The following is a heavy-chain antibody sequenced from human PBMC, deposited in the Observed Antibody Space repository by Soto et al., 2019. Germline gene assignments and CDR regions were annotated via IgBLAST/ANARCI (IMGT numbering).Heavy chain of an antibody. J-gene: IGHJ3*02. Sequence: GESLKISCKGSGYRFTSYWIGWVRQMPGNGLEWMGIIYPGDSDTRYSPSFEGQVTISADKSISTAYLQWSSLKASDTAMHYCARRSPASASDAFDIWGQGTMVTVSS. CDR1: GYRFTSYW. V-gene: IGHV5-51*01. CDR2: IYPGDSDT. D-gene: IGHD6-13*01. CDR3: ARRSPASASDAFDI.